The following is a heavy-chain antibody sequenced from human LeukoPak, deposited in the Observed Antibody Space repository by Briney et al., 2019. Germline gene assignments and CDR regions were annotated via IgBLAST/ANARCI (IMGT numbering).Heavy chain of an antibody. J-gene: IGHJ5*02. CDR3: ARTALYDGDHVNWFDP. Sequence: GGSLRLSCAASGFTFSHYSMNWVRQASGKGLEWVSSITGSSSFIHYADSVKGRFTISRDNAKNSLYLQMNSLRADDTALYYCARTALYDGDHVNWFDPWGQGTLVTVSS. CDR2: ITGSSSFI. V-gene: IGHV3-21*01. CDR1: GFTFSHYS. D-gene: IGHD2/OR15-2a*01.